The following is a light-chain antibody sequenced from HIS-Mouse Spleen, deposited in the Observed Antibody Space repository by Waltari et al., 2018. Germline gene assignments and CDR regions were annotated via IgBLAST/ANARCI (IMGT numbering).Light chain of an antibody. CDR2: AAS. CDR1: QSIRSY. V-gene: IGKV1-39*01. CDR3: QQSDSTPRT. J-gene: IGKJ1*01. Sequence: DIQMTQSPSYLSAYVGDRVTITCRESQSIRSYLNWYQQKPGKAPKLLIYAASSLQSGVPSRFSGSGSGTDFTLTISSLQPEDFATYYCQQSDSTPRTFGQGTKVEIK.